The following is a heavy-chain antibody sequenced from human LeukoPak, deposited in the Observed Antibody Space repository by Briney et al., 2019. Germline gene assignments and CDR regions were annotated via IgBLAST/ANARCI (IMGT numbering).Heavy chain of an antibody. CDR2: ISSDGSDK. CDR1: RFTFSAYG. D-gene: IGHD1-26*01. J-gene: IGHJ4*02. Sequence: GRSLRLSCAASRFTFSAYGMHWVRQAPGKGLEWVAVISSDGSDKNYTDSVKGRFTISRDNSKNTLDLQMNSLRVEDTAVYFCAKDRHPNSGSYYVDYWGQGTLVTVS. CDR3: AKDRHPNSGSYYVDY. V-gene: IGHV3-30*18.